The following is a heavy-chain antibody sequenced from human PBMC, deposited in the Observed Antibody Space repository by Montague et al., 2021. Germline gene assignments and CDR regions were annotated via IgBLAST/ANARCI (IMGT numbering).Heavy chain of an antibody. CDR3: AHPHHASPFYCDLDV. Sequence: PALVKPTQTLTLTCTFSGFSLTTSGAGVGWIRQPPGKALEWLGVIYCDADKRYSPSLQNRLIITHDASRNQVILTLNDLDPMDTGTFFCAHPHHASPFYCDLDVWGKGTTVTVSS. CDR1: GFSLTTSGAG. CDR2: IYCDADK. V-gene: IGHV2-5*02. J-gene: IGHJ6*03. D-gene: IGHD2-2*01.